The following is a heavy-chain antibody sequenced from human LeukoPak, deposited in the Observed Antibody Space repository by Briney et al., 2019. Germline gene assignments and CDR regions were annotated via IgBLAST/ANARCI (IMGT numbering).Heavy chain of an antibody. D-gene: IGHD3-9*01. CDR3: ARFPYFEGFDY. J-gene: IGHJ4*02. Sequence: KPSETLSLTCAVYGGSFSGYYWSWLRQTPGKGLEWIGEINQSGSTNYNLSLKSRVTISVDTSKNQLSLKLSSVTAADTAVYFCARFPYFEGFDYWGPGAQVIVSS. CDR2: INQSGST. CDR1: GGSFSGYY. V-gene: IGHV4-34*01.